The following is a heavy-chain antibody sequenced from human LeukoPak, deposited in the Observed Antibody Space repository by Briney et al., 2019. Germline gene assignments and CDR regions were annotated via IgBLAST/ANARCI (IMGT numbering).Heavy chain of an antibody. Sequence: QPGGSLRLSCEASGFTFSNYAMNWVRQAPGKGLEWVSSIRDSGSGTNDADSVKGRFTISRDNSRNTLYLQMNSLRAEDTAVYYCARDLGQYYDTSDNWFDPWGQGTLVTVSS. CDR3: ARDLGQYYDTSDNWFDP. D-gene: IGHD3-22*01. CDR1: GFTFSNYA. CDR2: IRDSGSGT. J-gene: IGHJ5*02. V-gene: IGHV3-23*01.